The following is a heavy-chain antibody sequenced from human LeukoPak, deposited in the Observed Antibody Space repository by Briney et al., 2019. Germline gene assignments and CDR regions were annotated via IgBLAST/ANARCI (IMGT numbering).Heavy chain of an antibody. CDR2: IRDSGSST. CDR3: ANLGYCTNGVCPRGY. D-gene: IGHD2-8*01. J-gene: IGHJ4*02. V-gene: IGHV3-23*01. Sequence: GGSLRLSCAASGFTFSSYAMSWVRQAPGKGLERVSAIRDSGSSTHYADSVKGRFTTSRDNSKNTLFLQMNSLRAEDTAIYYCANLGYCTNGVCPRGYWGQGTLVTVSS. CDR1: GFTFSSYA.